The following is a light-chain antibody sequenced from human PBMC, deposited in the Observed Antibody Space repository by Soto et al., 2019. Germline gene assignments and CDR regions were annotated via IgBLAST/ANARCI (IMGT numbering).Light chain of an antibody. CDR2: AAS. CDR1: QSISTY. J-gene: IGKJ1*01. CDR3: QQSYSTPTT. V-gene: IGKV1-39*01. Sequence: DIQMTQSPSSLSASVGDRVTITCRASQSISTYLNWYQQKPGKAPKLLIYAASSLQSGVPSRFSGSGSGTEFTLTITSLQPEDFAIYRCQQSYSTPTTFGQGTKVDIK.